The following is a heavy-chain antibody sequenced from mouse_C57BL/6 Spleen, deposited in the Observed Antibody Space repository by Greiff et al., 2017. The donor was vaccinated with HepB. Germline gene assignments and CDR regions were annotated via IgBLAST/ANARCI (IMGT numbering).Heavy chain of an antibody. CDR2: ISDGGSYT. Sequence: EVNVVESGGGLVKPGGSLKLSCAASGFTFSSYAMSWVRQTPEKRLAWVATISDGGSYTYYPDNVKGRFTISRDNAKNNLYLQMSHLKSEDTAMYYCARDPLWDYWGQGTSVTVSS. V-gene: IGHV5-4*01. CDR3: ARDPLWDY. CDR1: GFTFSSYA. J-gene: IGHJ4*01.